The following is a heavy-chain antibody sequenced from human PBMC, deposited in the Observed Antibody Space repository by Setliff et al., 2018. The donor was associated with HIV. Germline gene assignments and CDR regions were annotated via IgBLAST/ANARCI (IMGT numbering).Heavy chain of an antibody. V-gene: IGHV4-61*02. D-gene: IGHD3-22*01. Sequence: SETLSLTCTVSGDSINSDNYYWGWIRQPAGKGLEWIGRIYTSGTTNYNPSLKTRVTFSVDTSKNQFSLRLSSVTAADTAVYYCARGTLWSSGYYLYWNLDLWGRGTLVTVSS. CDR3: ARGTLWSSGYYLYWNLDL. J-gene: IGHJ2*01. CDR1: GDSINSDNYY. CDR2: IYTSGTT.